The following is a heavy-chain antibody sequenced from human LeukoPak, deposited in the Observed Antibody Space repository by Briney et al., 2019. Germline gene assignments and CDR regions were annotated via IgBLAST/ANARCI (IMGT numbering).Heavy chain of an antibody. D-gene: IGHD1-26*01. J-gene: IGHJ4*02. CDR3: ARHLSPQWEFDY. CDR2: IYPDDSDI. CDR1: GYSFTTYW. V-gene: IGHV5-51*01. Sequence: GESLKISCKGSGYSFTTYWIGWVRQMPGKGLEWMGIIYPDDSDIRYSPSFQGQVTISADKSISTAYLQWSSLKASDTAMYYCARHLSPQWEFDYWGQGTLVTVSS.